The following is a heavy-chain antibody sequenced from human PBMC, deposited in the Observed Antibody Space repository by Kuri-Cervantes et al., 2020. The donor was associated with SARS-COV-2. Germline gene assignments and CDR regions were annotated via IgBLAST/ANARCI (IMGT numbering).Heavy chain of an antibody. CDR1: GFSLSTSGMC. Sequence: SGPTLVKPTQTLTLTCTFSGFSLSTSGMCVSWIRQPPGKALEWLALIDWDDDKYYSTSLKTRLTISKDTSKNQVVLTMTNMDPVDTATYYYARISYDFWSGYSSYFDYWGQGTLVTVSS. D-gene: IGHD3-3*01. CDR3: ARISYDFWSGYSSYFDY. CDR2: IDWDDDK. V-gene: IGHV2-70*01. J-gene: IGHJ4*02.